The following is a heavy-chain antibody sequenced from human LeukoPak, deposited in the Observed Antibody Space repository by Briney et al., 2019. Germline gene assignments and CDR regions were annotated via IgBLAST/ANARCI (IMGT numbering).Heavy chain of an antibody. Sequence: GASVKVSCKASGFTFTSYGFSWLRQAPGQGLEWMGWISAYNGNTTSAQKLQGRVTMTTDTSTTTVDMELRSLRSDDTAVYYCVTEGYWGQGTLVTVSS. CDR2: ISAYNGNT. V-gene: IGHV1-18*01. J-gene: IGHJ4*02. CDR1: GFTFTSYG. CDR3: VTEGY.